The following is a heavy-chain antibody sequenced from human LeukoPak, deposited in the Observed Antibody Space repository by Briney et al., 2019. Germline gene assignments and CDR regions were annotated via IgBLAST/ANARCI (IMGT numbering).Heavy chain of an antibody. J-gene: IGHJ4*02. CDR1: GYTFTGYS. Sequence: ASVKVSCKASGYTFTGYSIHWVRQAPGQGLEWLGWIDPNSGGTNFALNFLGRVTLTRATSISTAYLELSGLTSDDTAVYYCARELLGVWEANFDYWGQGTLVTVSS. CDR3: ARELLGVWEANFDY. V-gene: IGHV1-2*02. CDR2: IDPNSGGT. D-gene: IGHD1-26*01.